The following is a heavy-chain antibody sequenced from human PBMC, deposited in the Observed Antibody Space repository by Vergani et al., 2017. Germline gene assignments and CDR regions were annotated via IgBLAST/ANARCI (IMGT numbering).Heavy chain of an antibody. CDR3: ARAPGGSFWSGYAESPDAFDI. CDR1: GFTFSSYS. CDR2: ISSSSSYI. V-gene: IGHV3-21*01. Sequence: EVQLVESGGGLVKPGGSLRISCAASGFTFSSYSMNWVRQAPGKGLEWVSSISSSSSYIYYADSVKGRFTISRDNAKNSLYLQMNSLRAEDTAVYYCARAPGGSFWSGYAESPDAFDIWGQGTMVTVSS. D-gene: IGHD3-3*01. J-gene: IGHJ3*02.